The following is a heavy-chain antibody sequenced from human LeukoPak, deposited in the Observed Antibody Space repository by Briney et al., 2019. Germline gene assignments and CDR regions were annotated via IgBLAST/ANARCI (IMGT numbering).Heavy chain of an antibody. CDR1: GYTFTNYY. CDR3: ARDGKYSSSWGDFDY. J-gene: IGHJ4*02. CDR2: MNPGGGST. Sequence: ASVKVSCKASGYTFTNYYMNWVRQAPGQGLEWMGIMNPGGGSTTYAQKFQGRVTMTRDTSTNTVYMELNSLISEDTAVYFCARDGKYSSSWGDFDYWGQGTLVTVSS. D-gene: IGHD6-13*01. V-gene: IGHV1-46*01.